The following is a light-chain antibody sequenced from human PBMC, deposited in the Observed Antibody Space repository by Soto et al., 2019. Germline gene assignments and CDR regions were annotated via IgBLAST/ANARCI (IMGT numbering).Light chain of an antibody. V-gene: IGKV3-15*01. CDR1: QSVSSN. J-gene: IGKJ1*01. Sequence: EIVMTQSPATLSVSPGERATLSCRASQSVSSNLAWYQQKPGQAPRLLIYGASTRATGIPARFRGSGSGTEFTLTISSLQSEDFAIYYCQQYSNWPWTFGQGTKVDIK. CDR3: QQYSNWPWT. CDR2: GAS.